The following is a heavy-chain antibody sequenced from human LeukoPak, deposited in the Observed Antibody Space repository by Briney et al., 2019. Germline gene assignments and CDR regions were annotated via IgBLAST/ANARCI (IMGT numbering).Heavy chain of an antibody. D-gene: IGHD3-10*01. J-gene: IGHJ4*02. CDR2: ISAYNGNT. CDR1: GYTFTSYG. V-gene: IGHV1-18*01. CDR3: ARDRNYYGSGSYGDFDY. Sequence: GASVKVSCKASGYTFTSYGISWVRQAPGQGLEWMGWISAYNGNTNYAQKLQGRVTMTTDTSTSTAYMELRSLRSDDTAVYYCARDRNYYGSGSYGDFDYWGQGTLVTVSS.